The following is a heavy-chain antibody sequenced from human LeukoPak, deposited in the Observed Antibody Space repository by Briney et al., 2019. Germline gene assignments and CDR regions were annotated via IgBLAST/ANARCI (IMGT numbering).Heavy chain of an antibody. D-gene: IGHD4-11*01. J-gene: IGHJ5*02. CDR2: IYYSGST. Sequence: PSETLSLTCTVSGGSISSYYWSWIRQPPGKGLEWIGYIYYSGSTNYNPSLKSRVTISVDTSKNQFSLKLSSVTAADTAMYYCARHVTTVTTSWFDPWGQGTLVTVSS. CDR3: ARHVTTVTTSWFDP. CDR1: GGSISSYY. V-gene: IGHV4-59*01.